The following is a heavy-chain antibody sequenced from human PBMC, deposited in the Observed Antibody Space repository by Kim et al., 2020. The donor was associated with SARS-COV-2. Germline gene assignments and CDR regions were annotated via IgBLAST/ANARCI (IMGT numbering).Heavy chain of an antibody. J-gene: IGHJ4*02. CDR3: ARLVPAAGRYFDY. Sequence: SNPPLKRRFPISVDTSKNQFSLKLSSVTAADTAVYYCARLVPAAGRYFDYWGQGTLVTVSS. V-gene: IGHV4-39*01. D-gene: IGHD2-2*01.